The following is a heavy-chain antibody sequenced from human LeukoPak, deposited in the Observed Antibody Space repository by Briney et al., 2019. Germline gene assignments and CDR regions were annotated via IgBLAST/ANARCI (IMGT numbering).Heavy chain of an antibody. CDR1: GGSISSGGYS. D-gene: IGHD3-3*01. V-gene: IGHV4-30-2*05. CDR3: ARSVLRFLEWSAYYFDY. J-gene: IGHJ4*02. CDR2: IYYSGST. Sequence: TSETLSLTCAVSGGSISSGGYSWSWIRQPPGKGLEWIGYIYYSGSTYYNPSLKSRLTISVDTSKNQFSLKLNSVTAADTAVYYCARSVLRFLEWSAYYFDYWGQGTLVTVSS.